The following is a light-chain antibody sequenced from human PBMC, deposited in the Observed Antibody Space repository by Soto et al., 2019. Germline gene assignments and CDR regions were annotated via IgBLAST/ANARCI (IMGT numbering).Light chain of an antibody. J-gene: IGLJ3*02. CDR1: SSDVGGYNY. CDR2: DVS. CDR3: SSYTSISTWV. Sequence: QSVLTPPASVSGSPGQSLTISCTGTSSDVGGYNYVSWYQQHPGKAPKLMIYDVSNRPSGVSNRFSGSKSGNTASLTISGLQAEDEADYYCSSYTSISTWVFGGGTKLTVL. V-gene: IGLV2-14*03.